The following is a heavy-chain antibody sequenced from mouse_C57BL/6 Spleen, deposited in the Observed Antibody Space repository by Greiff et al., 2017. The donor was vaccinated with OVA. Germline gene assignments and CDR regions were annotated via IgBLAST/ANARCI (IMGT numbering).Heavy chain of an antibody. CDR3: ARSPYGWDAMDY. CDR1: GYTFTSYW. Sequence: QVQLQQPGAELVKPGASVKMSCKASGYTFTSYWITWVKQRPGQGLEWIGDIYPGSGSTNYNEKFKSKATLTVDTSSSTAYMQLSSLTSEDSAVFYCARSPYGWDAMDYWGQGTSVTVSS. V-gene: IGHV1-55*01. J-gene: IGHJ4*01. CDR2: IYPGSGST. D-gene: IGHD2-2*01.